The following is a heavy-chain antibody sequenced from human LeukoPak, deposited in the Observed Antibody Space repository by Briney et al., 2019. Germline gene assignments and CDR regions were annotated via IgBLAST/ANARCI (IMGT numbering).Heavy chain of an antibody. CDR3: ARDRAPIVATMVYYYYGMDV. D-gene: IGHD5-12*01. J-gene: IGHJ6*04. V-gene: IGHV1-69*06. Sequence: SVKVSCKASGGTFSSYAISWVRQAPGQGLEWMGGIIPIFGTANYAQKFQGRVTITADKSTSTAYMELSSLRSEDTAVYYCARDRAPIVATMVYYYYGMDVWGKGTTVTASS. CDR2: IIPIFGTA. CDR1: GGTFSSYA.